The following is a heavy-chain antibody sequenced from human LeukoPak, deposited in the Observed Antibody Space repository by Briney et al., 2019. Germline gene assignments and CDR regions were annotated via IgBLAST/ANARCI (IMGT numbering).Heavy chain of an antibody. Sequence: VASVKVSCKASGYTFTSYAMHWVRQAPGQRFEWRGWINAGNGNRKYSQKFEGRVTFTRDTSASTAYMELSSLRSEDTAVYYCARYRYCTTTTCYAFDYWGQGTLVTVSS. CDR3: ARYRYCTTTTCYAFDY. CDR2: INAGNGNR. J-gene: IGHJ4*02. CDR1: GYTFTSYA. V-gene: IGHV1-3*01. D-gene: IGHD2-2*01.